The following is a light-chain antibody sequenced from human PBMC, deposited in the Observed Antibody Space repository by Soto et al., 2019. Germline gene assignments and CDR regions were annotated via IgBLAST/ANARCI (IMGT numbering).Light chain of an antibody. CDR1: NSDVGGYDY. V-gene: IGLV2-14*01. J-gene: IGLJ7*01. CDR3: SSFTNSNTWV. Sequence: QSVLTQPASVSGSPGQSLNIYCTGTNSDVGGYDYVSWYKQYPGQAPKVIIYEVTYRPSGVSARFSGSKSGTTASLTISDLQTEDEADYYCSSFTNSNTWVFGGGTQLTVL. CDR2: EVT.